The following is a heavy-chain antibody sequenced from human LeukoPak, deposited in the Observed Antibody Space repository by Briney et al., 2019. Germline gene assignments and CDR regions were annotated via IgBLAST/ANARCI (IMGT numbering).Heavy chain of an antibody. V-gene: IGHV4-34*01. CDR3: ARGFCSGGSRYYYFDY. CDR1: GGSFSGYY. Sequence: SETLSLTCAVYGGSFSGYYWSWIRQPPGKGLEWIGEINHSGSTNYNPSLKSRVTISVDTSKNQFSLKLSSVTAADTAVYYCARGFCSGGSRYYYFDYWGQGTLVTVSS. D-gene: IGHD2-15*01. J-gene: IGHJ4*02. CDR2: INHSGST.